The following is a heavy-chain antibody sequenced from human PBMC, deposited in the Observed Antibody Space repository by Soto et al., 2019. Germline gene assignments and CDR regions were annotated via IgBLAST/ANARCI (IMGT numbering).Heavy chain of an antibody. Sequence: ASVKVSCKASGGTFSSYAISWVRQAPGQGLEWMGGIIPIFGTANYAQKFQGRVTITADKSTSTAYMELSSLRSEDTAVYYCARGGAVTSGSHYYYYGMDVWGQGTTVTAP. D-gene: IGHD4-4*01. J-gene: IGHJ6*02. CDR1: GGTFSSYA. CDR2: IIPIFGTA. V-gene: IGHV1-69*06. CDR3: ARGGAVTSGSHYYYYGMDV.